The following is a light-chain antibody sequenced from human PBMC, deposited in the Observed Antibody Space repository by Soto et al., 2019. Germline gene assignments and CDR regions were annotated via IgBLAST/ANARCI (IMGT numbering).Light chain of an antibody. CDR3: QQLNRYPYT. Sequence: IGLSQSACTLSLSPGERATLSCRASQSVSSSYLAWYQQKPGQAPRLLIYGASSRATGIPDRFSGSGSGTQFTLTISSLQPEDFATYYCQQLNRYPYTFGQGTKVDIK. J-gene: IGKJ2*01. CDR1: QSVSSSY. V-gene: IGKV3-20*01. CDR2: GAS.